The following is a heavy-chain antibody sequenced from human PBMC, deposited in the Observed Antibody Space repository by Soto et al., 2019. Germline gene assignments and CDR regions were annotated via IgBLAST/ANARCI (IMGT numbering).Heavy chain of an antibody. J-gene: IGHJ4*02. V-gene: IGHV3-30-3*01. CDR2: ISYDGSNK. Sequence: QVQLVESGGGVVQPGRSLRLSCAASGFTLSSYAMHWVRQAPGKGLEWVAVISYDGSNKYYADSVKGRFTISRDNSKNTLYLQMNSLRAEDTAVYYCAKLSSGDVDYWGQGTLVTVSS. D-gene: IGHD2-15*01. CDR1: GFTLSSYA. CDR3: AKLSSGDVDY.